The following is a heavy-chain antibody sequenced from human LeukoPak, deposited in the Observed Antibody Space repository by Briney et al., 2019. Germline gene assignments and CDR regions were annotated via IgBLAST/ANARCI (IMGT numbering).Heavy chain of an antibody. CDR1: GFTFRDPA. D-gene: IGHD3-3*01. V-gene: IGHV3-30*04. CDR3: ARESGFMMVGEINADNWFDP. Sequence: PGGSLRLSCSGAGFTFRDPAFHWIRRAPDKGLEWVAVISDDGTKRFYADSVKGRFTISRDNSKDTLYLHMKNLRPEDSAVYYCARESGFMMVGEINADNWFDPWGQGTPVTVSS. J-gene: IGHJ5*02. CDR2: ISDDGTKR.